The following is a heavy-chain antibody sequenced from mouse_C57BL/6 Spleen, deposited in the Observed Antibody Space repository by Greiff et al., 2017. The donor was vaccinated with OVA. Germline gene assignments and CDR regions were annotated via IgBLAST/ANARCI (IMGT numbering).Heavy chain of an antibody. Sequence: EVQVVESGGGLVKPGGSLKLSCAASGFTFSDYGMHWVRQAPEKGLEWVAYISSGSSTIYYADTVKGRFTISRDNAKNTLFLQMTSLRSEDTAMYYCARPVYPYYYAMDYWGQGTSVTVSS. CDR2: ISSGSSTI. CDR3: ARPVYPYYYAMDY. J-gene: IGHJ4*01. V-gene: IGHV5-17*01. CDR1: GFTFSDYG.